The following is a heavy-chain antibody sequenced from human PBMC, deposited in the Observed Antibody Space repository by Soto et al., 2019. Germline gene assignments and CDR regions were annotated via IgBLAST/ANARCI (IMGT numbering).Heavy chain of an antibody. CDR3: ARFLYSRSSSSIFYYYYGMDV. V-gene: IGHV5-51*01. J-gene: IGHJ6*02. CDR2: IYPGDADT. CDR1: GYSFSSYW. Sequence: GESLKISCKGSGYSFSSYWIGWVRQMPGKGLEWMGIIYPGDADTRYSPSFQGQVTISADKSISTAYLQWSSLKASDTAMYYCARFLYSRSSSSIFYYYYGMDVWDQGTTVTVSS. D-gene: IGHD6-6*01.